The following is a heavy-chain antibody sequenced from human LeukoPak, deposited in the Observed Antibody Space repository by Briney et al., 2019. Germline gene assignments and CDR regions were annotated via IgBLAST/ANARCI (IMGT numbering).Heavy chain of an antibody. V-gene: IGHV1-69*01. J-gene: IGHJ5*02. CDR1: GGTFSSYA. CDR2: IIPIFGTA. D-gene: IGHD3-3*01. CDR3: ARDLSETIFGVVIIGGWFDP. Sequence: SVKVSCKASGGTFSSYAISWVRQAPGQGLEWMGGIIPIFGTANYAQKFQGRVTITADESTSTAYMELSSLRSEDTAVYYCARDLSETIFGVVIIGGWFDPWGQGTLVTVSS.